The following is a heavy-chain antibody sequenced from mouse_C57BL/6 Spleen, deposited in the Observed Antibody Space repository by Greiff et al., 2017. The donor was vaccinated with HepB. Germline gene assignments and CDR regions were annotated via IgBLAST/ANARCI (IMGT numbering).Heavy chain of an antibody. V-gene: IGHV1-81*01. J-gene: IGHJ1*03. D-gene: IGHD2-3*01. CDR2: IYPRSGNT. CDR3: ARRDGRYWYCDV. CDR1: GYTFTSYG. Sequence: VQLQQSGAELARPGASVKLSCKASGYTFTSYGISWVKQRTGQGLEWIGEIYPRSGNTYYNEKFKGKATLTADKSSSTAYMELRSLTSEDSAVYFCARRDGRYWYCDVWGTGTTVTVSS.